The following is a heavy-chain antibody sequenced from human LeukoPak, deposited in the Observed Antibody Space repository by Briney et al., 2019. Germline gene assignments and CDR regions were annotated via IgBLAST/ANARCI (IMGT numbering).Heavy chain of an antibody. V-gene: IGHV3-11*01. CDR1: GFTFNDYY. CDR2: INIGGTNT. J-gene: IGHJ5*02. CDR3: ATDGAGFDT. Sequence: PGGSLRLSCAASGFTFNDYYMSWIRQAPGKGLEWLSYINIGGTNTHYADSVKGRFTISRDNAEKSLYLEMNNLRAEDTAVYYCATDGAGFDTWGQGVPVTASS.